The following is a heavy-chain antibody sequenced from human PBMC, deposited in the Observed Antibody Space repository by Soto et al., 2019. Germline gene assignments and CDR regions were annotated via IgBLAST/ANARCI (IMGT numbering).Heavy chain of an antibody. V-gene: IGHV1-24*01. CDR2: VDPEDGET. CDR1: GYTLTELS. Sequence: QVQLVQSGAEVKKPGASVKVSCKVSGYTLTELSMHWVRQAPGKGLEWMGGVDPEDGETIYAQKFQGIVTMTEDTSTDSAYMELSSLRSEDTDVYYCATYQWLLPHFDYWGQGTMVTVSS. J-gene: IGHJ4*02. CDR3: ATYQWLLPHFDY. D-gene: IGHD6-19*01.